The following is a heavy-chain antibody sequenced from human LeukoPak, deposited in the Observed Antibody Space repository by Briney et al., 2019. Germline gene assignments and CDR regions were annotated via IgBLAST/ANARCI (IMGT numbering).Heavy chain of an antibody. CDR3: ARDSVGGSGSTGFDY. CDR1: GYTFTSYG. D-gene: IGHD3-10*01. V-gene: IGHV1-18*01. Sequence: VASVKVSCKASGYTFTSYGISWVRQAPGQGLEWMGWISAYNGNTNYAQKLQGRVTMTTDTSTGTAYMELRSLRSDDTAVYYCARDSVGGSGSTGFDYWGQGTLVTVSS. CDR2: ISAYNGNT. J-gene: IGHJ4*02.